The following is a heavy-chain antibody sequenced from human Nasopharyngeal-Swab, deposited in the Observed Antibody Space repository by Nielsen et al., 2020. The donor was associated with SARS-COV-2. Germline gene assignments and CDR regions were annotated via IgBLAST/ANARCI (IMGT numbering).Heavy chain of an antibody. CDR2: INPSGGST. V-gene: IGHV1-46*01. D-gene: IGHD5-18*01. J-gene: IGHJ4*02. Sequence: ASVKVSCKASGYTFTSYYMHWVRQAPGQGLEWMGIINPSGGSTSYAQKFQGRVTMTRDTSTSTVYMELSSLRSEDTAVYYCARGLTAMVFGDGGYSYGFPLFDYWGQGTLVTVSS. CDR1: GYTFTSYY. CDR3: ARGLTAMVFGDGGYSYGFPLFDY.